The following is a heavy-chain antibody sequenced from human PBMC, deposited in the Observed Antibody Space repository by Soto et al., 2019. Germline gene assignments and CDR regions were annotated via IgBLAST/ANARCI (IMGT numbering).Heavy chain of an antibody. Sequence: EVQLVESGGGLVKPGGSLRLSCAASGFTFSLYSMIWVRQAPGKGLEWVASITSSSSYIYYEDSLKGRFTISRDNDKTSLFLQLDTLRAEDTAVYFCVRARSTDSRPDYWGQGTLVTVSS. V-gene: IGHV3-21*01. CDR1: GFTFSLYS. J-gene: IGHJ4*02. CDR3: VRARSTDSRPDY. CDR2: ITSSSSYI. D-gene: IGHD3-22*01.